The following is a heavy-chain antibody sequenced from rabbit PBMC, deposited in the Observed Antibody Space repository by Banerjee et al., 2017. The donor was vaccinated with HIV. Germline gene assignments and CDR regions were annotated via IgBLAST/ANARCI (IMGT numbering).Heavy chain of an antibody. CDR2: INTSTGNT. J-gene: IGHJ4*01. CDR1: GFSLSSNDM. CDR3: ARDLAGVIGWNFDL. Sequence: QQQLEESGGGLVQPGESLTLSCKVSGFSLSSNDMSWVRQAPGKGLEWIACINTSTGNTVYASWAKGRFTISKTSSTTVTLQMTSLTAADTATYFCARDLAGVIGWNFDLWGPGTLVTVS. D-gene: IGHD4-1*01. V-gene: IGHV1S45*01.